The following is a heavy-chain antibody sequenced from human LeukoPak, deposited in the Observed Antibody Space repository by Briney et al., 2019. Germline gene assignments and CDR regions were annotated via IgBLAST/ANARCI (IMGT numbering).Heavy chain of an antibody. J-gene: IGHJ4*02. CDR1: GYTFTGYY. Sequence: ASVKVSCKASGYTFTGYYMHWVRQAPGQGLEWMGWINPNSGGTNYAQKFQGGVTMTRDTSISTAYMELSRLRSDDTAVYYCARSLTMIVVVIAGYWGQGTLVTVSS. CDR2: INPNSGGT. CDR3: ARSLTMIVVVIAGY. V-gene: IGHV1-2*02. D-gene: IGHD3-22*01.